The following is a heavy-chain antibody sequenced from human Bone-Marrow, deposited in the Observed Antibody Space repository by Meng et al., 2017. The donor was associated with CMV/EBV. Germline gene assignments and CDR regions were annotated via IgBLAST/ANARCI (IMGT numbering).Heavy chain of an antibody. J-gene: IGHJ4*02. Sequence: GSLRLSCAASGFTFSSYAMSWVRQSPGKGLEWIANVFYSGATHYNPSLQSRVTISLDTSKNQISLRMNSVTAADTDVYYCAKGKYGGGWFDFDSWGQGRLVTASS. CDR3: AKGKYGGGWFDFDS. CDR1: GFTFSSYA. V-gene: IGHV4-59*12. D-gene: IGHD2-15*01. CDR2: VFYSGAT.